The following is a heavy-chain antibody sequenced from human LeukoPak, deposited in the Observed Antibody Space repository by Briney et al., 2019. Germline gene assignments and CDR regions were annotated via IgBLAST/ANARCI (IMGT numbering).Heavy chain of an antibody. D-gene: IGHD6-25*01. J-gene: IGHJ4*02. CDR2: ISAYGDNT. CDR3: ARDVGRQRATGGFDF. CDR1: GFTFSSYA. V-gene: IGHV3-64*01. Sequence: QPGGSLRLSCAASGFTFSSYAMHWVRQAPAKGLEYVSGISAYGDNTYYANSVKGRFTISRDNSKNTLNLQMGSLRPDDMAVYYFARDVGRQRATGGFDFWGREPRAPVS.